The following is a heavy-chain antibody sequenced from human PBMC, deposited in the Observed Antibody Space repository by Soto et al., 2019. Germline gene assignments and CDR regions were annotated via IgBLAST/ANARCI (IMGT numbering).Heavy chain of an antibody. D-gene: IGHD7-27*01. Sequence: EVQLLESGGGLVQPGGSLRLSCATSGFILSDCAMNWVRQAPGKGLEWVSYISSSSSVIDYADSVKGRFTVSRDNARNSLYLQMNSLIAEDTAVYYCARDLSWGSNWYYYMDVWGKGTTVTVSS. V-gene: IGHV3-48*01. CDR3: ARDLSWGSNWYYYMDV. CDR1: GFILSDCA. CDR2: ISSSSSVI. J-gene: IGHJ6*03.